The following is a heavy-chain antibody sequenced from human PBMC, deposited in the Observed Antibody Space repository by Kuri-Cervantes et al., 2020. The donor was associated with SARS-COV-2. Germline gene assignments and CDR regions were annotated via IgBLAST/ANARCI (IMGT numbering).Heavy chain of an antibody. CDR2: IYYSGST. V-gene: IGHV4-39*02. CDR1: GGSISSSTYY. D-gene: IGHD6-6*01. Sequence: ESLKISCTVSGGSISSSTYYWGWIRQPPGKGLEWIGTIYYSGSTDYNPSLKSRVTISVDTSKNQFSLKLTSVTAADTAVYYCARERRVYSSSRGAYYYYYVDVWGKGTTVTVSS. CDR3: ARERRVYSSSRGAYYYYYVDV. J-gene: IGHJ6*03.